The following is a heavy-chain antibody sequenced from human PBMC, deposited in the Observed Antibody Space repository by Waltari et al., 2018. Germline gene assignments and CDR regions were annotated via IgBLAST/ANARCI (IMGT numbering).Heavy chain of an antibody. J-gene: IGHJ3*02. CDR2: IDWDNDK. Sequence: QVTLKESGPAVVQPTQTLTLTCAFSVFSLITTGMRATWVRQPPGKALEWLARIDWDNDKFYSPALETRLTISKDISKNEVVLTVTNMDPADTATYYCARIDPLGAFEIWGQGIMVTVSS. D-gene: IGHD3-16*01. V-gene: IGHV2-70*04. CDR3: ARIDPLGAFEI. CDR1: VFSLITTGMR.